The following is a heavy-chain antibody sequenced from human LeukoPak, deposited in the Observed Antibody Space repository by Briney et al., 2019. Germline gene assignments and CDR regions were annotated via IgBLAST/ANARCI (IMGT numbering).Heavy chain of an antibody. Sequence: PSETLSLTCAVYGGSFSGYYWSWIRQPPGKGLEWIGYIYYSGSTNYNPSLKSRVTISVDTSKNQFSLKLSSVTAADTAVYYCARVSSSSWYRWFDPWGQGTLVTVSS. CDR3: ARVSSSSWYRWFDP. J-gene: IGHJ5*02. CDR2: IYYSGST. CDR1: GGSFSGYY. D-gene: IGHD6-13*01. V-gene: IGHV4-59*01.